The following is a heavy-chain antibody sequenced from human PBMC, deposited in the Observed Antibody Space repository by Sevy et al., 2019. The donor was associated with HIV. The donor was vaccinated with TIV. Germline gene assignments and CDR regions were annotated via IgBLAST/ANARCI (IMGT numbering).Heavy chain of an antibody. J-gene: IGHJ4*02. CDR1: GFTFDDYA. Sequence: GGSLRLSCAASGFTFDDYAMHWVRQAPGKGLEWVSGISWSGGSMGYADSAKGRFTISRDNAKNSLYLQMNSLRPEDTALYYCAKDRFSHSAYDGAFDYWGQGTLVTVSS. V-gene: IGHV3-9*01. CDR2: ISWSGGSM. D-gene: IGHD5-12*01. CDR3: AKDRFSHSAYDGAFDY.